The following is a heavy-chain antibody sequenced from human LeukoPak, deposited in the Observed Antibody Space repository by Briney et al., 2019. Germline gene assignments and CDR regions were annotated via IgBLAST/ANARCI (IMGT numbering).Heavy chain of an antibody. CDR3: TTPASTDYYDSSGYYSRS. CDR2: IKSKTDGGTT. J-gene: IGHJ4*02. Sequence: PSETLSLTCTVSGGSISSYYWSWIRQPPGKGLEWVGRIKSKTDGGTTDYAAPVKGRFTISRDDSKNTLYLQMNSLKTEDTAVYYCTTPASTDYYDSSGYYSRSWGQGTLVTVSS. V-gene: IGHV3-15*07. CDR1: GGSISSYY. D-gene: IGHD3-22*01.